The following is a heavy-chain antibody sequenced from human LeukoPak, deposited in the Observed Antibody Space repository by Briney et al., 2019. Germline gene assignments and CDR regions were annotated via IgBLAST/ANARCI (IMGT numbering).Heavy chain of an antibody. V-gene: IGHV4-38-2*02. D-gene: IGHD5-18*01. CDR1: GYSISSGYY. CDR3: ARYQLWLSFDY. Sequence: SETLSLTCTVSGYSISSGYYWGWIRQPPGKGLEWIGSIYHSGSTYYNPSLKSRVTISVDTSKNQFSLKLSSVTAADTAVYYCARYQLWLSFDYWGQGTLVTVSS. CDR2: IYHSGST. J-gene: IGHJ4*02.